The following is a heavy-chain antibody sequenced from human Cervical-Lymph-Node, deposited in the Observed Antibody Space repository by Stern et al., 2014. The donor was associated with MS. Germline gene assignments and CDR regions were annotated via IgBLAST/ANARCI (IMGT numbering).Heavy chain of an antibody. V-gene: IGHV3-21*01. J-gene: IGHJ4*02. D-gene: IGHD1-26*01. CDR3: AREEWVLSIFDH. CDR2: ISRSSSDV. CDR1: GFTFSSYS. Sequence: EVQLVESGGGLVKPGGSLRLSCAASGFTFSSYSMNWVRQAPGKGLEWVSSISRSSSDVYYADSVKGRFTISRDNAKNSLYLQMNSLRAEDTAVYYCAREEWVLSIFDHWGQGTLVTVSS.